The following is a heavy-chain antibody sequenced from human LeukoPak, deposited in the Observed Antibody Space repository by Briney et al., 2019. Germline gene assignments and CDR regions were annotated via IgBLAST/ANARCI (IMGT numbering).Heavy chain of an antibody. D-gene: IGHD5-12*01. Sequence: GSLRLSCAASGFTFSSYAMSWVRQAPGKGLEWVSAISGSGGSTYYADSVKGRFTISRDNSKNTLYLQMNSLRAEDTAVYYCAKDRLQWGGYDYPTLDCWGQGALVTVSS. CDR1: GFTFSSYA. CDR3: AKDRLQWGGYDYPTLDC. CDR2: ISGSGGST. J-gene: IGHJ4*02. V-gene: IGHV3-23*01.